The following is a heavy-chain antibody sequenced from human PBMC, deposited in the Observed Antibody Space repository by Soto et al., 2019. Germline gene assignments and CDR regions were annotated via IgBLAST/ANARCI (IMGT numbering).Heavy chain of an antibody. CDR1: GGTFSSYT. CDR2: IIPILGIA. Sequence: SVKVSCKASGGTFSSYTISWVRQAPGQGLEWMGRIIPILGIANYAQKFQGRVTITADKSTSTAYMELSSLRSEDTAVYYCARDSQYGGNSPIDYWGQGTLVTVSS. J-gene: IGHJ4*02. CDR3: ARDSQYGGNSPIDY. V-gene: IGHV1-69*04. D-gene: IGHD2-15*01.